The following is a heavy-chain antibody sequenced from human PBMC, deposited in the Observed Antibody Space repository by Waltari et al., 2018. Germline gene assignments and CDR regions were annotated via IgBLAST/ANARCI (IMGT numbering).Heavy chain of an antibody. V-gene: IGHV4-39*07. CDR2: VYSGGST. Sequence: QLQLQESGPGLVKPSETLSLTCTVSGASISSSSYYWAWIRQPPGKDLEYIGSVYSGGSTHYTPSLKSRVTVSVDTSQNPFSLKLSSVTAADTAVYYCARGKYQLLYGLQRGWFDPWGPGTLVTVSS. D-gene: IGHD2-2*02. CDR1: GASISSSSYY. J-gene: IGHJ5*02. CDR3: ARGKYQLLYGLQRGWFDP.